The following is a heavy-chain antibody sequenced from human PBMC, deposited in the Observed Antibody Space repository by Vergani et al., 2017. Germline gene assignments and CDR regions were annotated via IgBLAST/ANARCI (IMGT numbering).Heavy chain of an antibody. CDR3: ARDRILGRYFDY. CDR2: IWYDGSNK. D-gene: IGHD2/OR15-2a*01. V-gene: IGHV3-33*01. Sequence: QAPGKGLEWVAVIWYDGSNKYYADSVKGRFTISRDNSKNTLYLQMNSLRGEDTAVYYCARDRILGRYFDYWGQGTLVTVSS. J-gene: IGHJ4*02.